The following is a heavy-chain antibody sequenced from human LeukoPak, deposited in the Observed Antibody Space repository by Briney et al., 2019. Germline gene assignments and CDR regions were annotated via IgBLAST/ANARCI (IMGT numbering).Heavy chain of an antibody. Sequence: GGSLRLSCAASGFTFSSYGMHWVRQAPGKGLEWVAFIRYDGTNKYYAESVKGRFTISRDNSKNTLFLQMNSLRAEDTAVYYCARHPGDFTGIVKYYYMDVWGKGTTVTVSS. J-gene: IGHJ6*03. CDR2: IRYDGTNK. CDR3: ARHPGDFTGIVKYYYMDV. D-gene: IGHD3-16*02. CDR1: GFTFSSYG. V-gene: IGHV3-30*02.